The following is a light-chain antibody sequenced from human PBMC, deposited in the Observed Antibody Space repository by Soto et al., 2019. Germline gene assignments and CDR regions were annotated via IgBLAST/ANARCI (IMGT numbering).Light chain of an antibody. CDR3: QQYDNWPPLT. J-gene: IGKJ4*01. V-gene: IGKV3-15*01. CDR2: GAS. Sequence: EIVMTQSPATLSASPGERVTLSCRASQSVSSNLAWYQQKPGQAPRLLIYGASTRAAGVPARFTGSGSGTEFSLTVNSLQSEDFAVYYCQQYDNWPPLTFGGGTKVEIK. CDR1: QSVSSN.